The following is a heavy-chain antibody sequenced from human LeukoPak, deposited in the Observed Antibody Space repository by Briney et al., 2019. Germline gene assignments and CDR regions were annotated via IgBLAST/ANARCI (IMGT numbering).Heavy chain of an antibody. J-gene: IGHJ3*02. V-gene: IGHV3-21*01. Sequence: PGGSLRLSCAASGFTFSSYSMNWVRQAPGKGLEWVSSISSSSSYIYYADSVKGRFTIPRDNAKNSLYLQMNSLRAEDTAVYYCASPRLGIRDAFDIWGQGTMVTVSS. CDR2: ISSSSSYI. CDR1: GFTFSSYS. D-gene: IGHD7-27*01. CDR3: ASPRLGIRDAFDI.